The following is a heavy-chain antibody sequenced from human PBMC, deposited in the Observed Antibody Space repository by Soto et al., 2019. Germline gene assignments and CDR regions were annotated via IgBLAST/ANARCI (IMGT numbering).Heavy chain of an antibody. CDR2: ITADGGT. Sequence: GGSLRLSCEGSGFTVSSNARTWIRQAPGKGPEWVSTITADGGTYYADSVKGRFAMSRDTSESTLYLQMNSLGAEDTAAYYCAPHVSCSGGSCQYDAFAIRGQGTMVTVSS. CDR3: APHVSCSGGSCQYDAFAI. V-gene: IGHV3-23*01. CDR1: GFTVSSNA. J-gene: IGHJ3*02. D-gene: IGHD2-15*01.